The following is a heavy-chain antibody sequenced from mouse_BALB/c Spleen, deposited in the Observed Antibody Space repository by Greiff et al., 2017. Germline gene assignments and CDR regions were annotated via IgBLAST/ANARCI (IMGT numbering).Heavy chain of an antibody. D-gene: IGHD1-1*01. CDR3: ATERYYGSSYWYFDV. V-gene: IGHV2-6-7*01. J-gene: IGHJ1*01. Sequence: VKLMESGPGLVAPSQSLSITCTVSGFSLTGYGVNWVRQPPGKGLEWLGMIWGDGSTDYNSALKSRLSISKDNSKSQVFLKMNSLQTDDTSRYYCATERYYGSSYWYFDVWGAGTTVTVSS. CDR2: IWGDGST. CDR1: GFSLTGYG.